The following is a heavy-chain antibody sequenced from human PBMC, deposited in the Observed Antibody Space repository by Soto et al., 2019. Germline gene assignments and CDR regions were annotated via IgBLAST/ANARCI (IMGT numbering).Heavy chain of an antibody. CDR3: KRDVVASSAPGADY. Sequence: EVQLLASGGDLVRPGGSLRLSCAGSGFMFSNYPMSWVRQAPGTGPEWVAAIKAAGGDTYYADSVKGRFTISRDNFNDMLYLQMNSLTVEDTAMYYCKRDVVASSAPGADYWGQGPVVTVSS. V-gene: IGHV3-23*01. D-gene: IGHD5-12*01. CDR2: IKAAGGDT. CDR1: GFMFSNYP. J-gene: IGHJ4*02.